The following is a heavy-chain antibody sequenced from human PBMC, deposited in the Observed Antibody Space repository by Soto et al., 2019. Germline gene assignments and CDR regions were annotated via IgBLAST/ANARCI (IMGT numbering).Heavy chain of an antibody. D-gene: IGHD3-22*01. V-gene: IGHV3-53*01. J-gene: IGHJ4*02. CDR3: AREDSSGYCTE. CDR2: FYATSA. CDR1: GLSVSSNY. Sequence: EVQLVESGGGLIQPGGSLRLSCAASGLSVSSNYISWVRQVPGKGLEWVSVFYATSAYYADSVKGRFTLSRDISKNTLYLQMNSLRAEDTGIYYCAREDSSGYCTEWGQGTLVTVSS.